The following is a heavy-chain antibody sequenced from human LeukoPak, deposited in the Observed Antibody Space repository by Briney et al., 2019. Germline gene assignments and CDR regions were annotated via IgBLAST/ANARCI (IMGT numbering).Heavy chain of an antibody. V-gene: IGHV4-34*01. D-gene: IGHD6-13*01. CDR1: GGSFSGYY. CDR2: INHSGST. CDR3: ARAWNGGYSSS. Sequence: PSETLSLTCAVYGGSFSGYYWSGIRQPPGKGLEWIGEINHSGSTNYNPSLKSRVTISVDTSKNQFSLKLSSVTAADTAVCYCARAWNGGYSSSWGQGTLVTVSS. J-gene: IGHJ4*02.